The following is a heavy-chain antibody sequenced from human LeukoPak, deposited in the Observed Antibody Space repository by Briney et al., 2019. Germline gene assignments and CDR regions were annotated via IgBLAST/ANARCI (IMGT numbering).Heavy chain of an antibody. CDR1: GGSISSSSYY. CDR3: ARGDTYYYDNSGYLDY. J-gene: IGHJ4*02. CDR2: IYYSGST. D-gene: IGHD3-22*01. V-gene: IGHV4-39*07. Sequence: SETLSLTCTVSGGSISSSSYYWGWIRQPPGKGLEWIGEIYYSGSTYYNPSLKSRVTISVDTSKNQFSLKLSSVTAADTAVYYCARGDTYYYDNSGYLDYWGQGTLVTVSS.